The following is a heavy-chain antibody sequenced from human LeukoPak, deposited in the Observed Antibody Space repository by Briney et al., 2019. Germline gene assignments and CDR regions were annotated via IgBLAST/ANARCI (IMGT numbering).Heavy chain of an antibody. CDR3: ARELESYGDYVYYYGMDV. J-gene: IGHJ6*02. V-gene: IGHV1-3*01. D-gene: IGHD4-17*01. CDR2: INAGNGNT. Sequence: ASVKVSCKSCGYTFTSYAMHCVRRAPGQGLVGMGWINAGNGNTKYSQKFQGRVTITRDTSASTAYMELSSLRSEDTAVYYCARELESYGDYVYYYGMDVWGQGTTVTVSS. CDR1: GYTFTSYA.